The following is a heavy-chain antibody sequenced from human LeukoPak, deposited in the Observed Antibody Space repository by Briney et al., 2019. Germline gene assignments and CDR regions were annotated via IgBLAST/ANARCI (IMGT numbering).Heavy chain of an antibody. CDR1: GYSFTSYW. J-gene: IGHJ4*02. V-gene: IGHV5-51*01. CDR2: IYPGDSDT. D-gene: IGHD3-3*01. CDR3: ARQYYDSWSGYSGFDY. Sequence: GESLKISCKGSGYSFTSYWIGWVRQMPGKGLEWMGIIYPGDSDTRYSPSFQGQVTISADKSISTAYLQWSSLKASDTAMYYCARQYYDSWSGYSGFDYWGQGTLVTVSS.